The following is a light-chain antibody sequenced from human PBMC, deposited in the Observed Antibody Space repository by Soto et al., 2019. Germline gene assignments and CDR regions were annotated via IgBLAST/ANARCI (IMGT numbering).Light chain of an antibody. J-gene: IGLJ2*01. CDR3: CSYAGSYVV. V-gene: IGLV2-11*01. CDR1: SSDVGGYNY. Sequence: QSALTQPRSVSGSPGQSVTISCTGTSSDVGGYNYVSWYQQHPGKAPKLMIYDVSKRPPGVADRYSGSKSGNTASLTISELQAEDEADYYCCSYAGSYVVFGGGTQLTVL. CDR2: DVS.